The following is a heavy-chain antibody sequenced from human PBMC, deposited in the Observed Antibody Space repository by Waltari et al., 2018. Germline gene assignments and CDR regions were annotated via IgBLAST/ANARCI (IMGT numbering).Heavy chain of an antibody. D-gene: IGHD3-3*01. V-gene: IGHV3-7*03. CDR2: INQDGSQK. CDR3: ARGGVDGVDRATWWFDP. Sequence: EGQLVESGGGLAQPGGSLRLSCAASGFPYPKYWMSGSRQAPGKGLEWVAKINQDGSQKYYVDSAKGRFTISRDNAKNSLYMQLSRLRVEDTALYYCARGGVDGVDRATWWFDPWGQGTLVTVSA. J-gene: IGHJ5*02. CDR1: GFPYPKYW.